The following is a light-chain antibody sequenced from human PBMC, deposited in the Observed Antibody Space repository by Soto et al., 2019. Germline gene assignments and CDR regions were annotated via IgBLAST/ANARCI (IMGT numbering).Light chain of an antibody. CDR1: QSISNS. CDR2: TIS. V-gene: IGKV1-39*01. CDR3: QQTHSTPLT. J-gene: IGKJ4*01. Sequence: DIQMTQSPSSLSAFVGDRVTITCRASQSISNSLNWYQQKPGKAPRLLISTISNLQSGVPSRFTGSGSGTDFTLTISSLQPEDFATCYCQQTHSTPLTFGGGTKVEV.